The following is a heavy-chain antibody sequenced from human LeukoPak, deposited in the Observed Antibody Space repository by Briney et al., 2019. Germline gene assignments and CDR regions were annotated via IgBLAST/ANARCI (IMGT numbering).Heavy chain of an antibody. D-gene: IGHD2-2*01. CDR1: GGSISRYY. CDR2: IYYSGTT. Sequence: SETLSLTCTVSGGSISRYYWSWIRQPPGKGLEWIGYIYYSGTTNYNPSLKSRVTISVDTSKNQFSLNLSSVTAADTAVYYCARGRGCSSSSCYAPNYYYYYGMDVWGQGTTVTVSS. J-gene: IGHJ6*02. CDR3: ARGRGCSSSSCYAPNYYYYYGMDV. V-gene: IGHV4-59*12.